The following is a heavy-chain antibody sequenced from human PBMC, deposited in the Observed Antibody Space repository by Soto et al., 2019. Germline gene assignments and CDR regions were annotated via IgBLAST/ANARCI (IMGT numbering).Heavy chain of an antibody. CDR3: ARSVVVPAKNWFDP. CDR1: GGSFSGYY. V-gene: IGHV4-34*01. D-gene: IGHD2-2*01. J-gene: IGHJ5*02. CDR2: IDHSGST. Sequence: PSETLSLTCAVYGGSFSGYYWSWIRQPPGKGLEWIGEIDHSGSTNYNPSLKSRVTISVDTSKNQFSLKLSSVTAADTAVYYCARSVVVPAKNWFDPWGQGTLVTVSS.